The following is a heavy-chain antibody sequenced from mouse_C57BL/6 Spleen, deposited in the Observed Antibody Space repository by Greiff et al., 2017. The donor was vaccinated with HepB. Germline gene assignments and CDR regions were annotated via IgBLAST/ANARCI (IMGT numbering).Heavy chain of an antibody. J-gene: IGHJ1*03. CDR2: INPSNGGT. CDR3: ARGYYGSSYVAWYFDV. D-gene: IGHD1-1*01. Sequence: QVQLQQPGTELVKPGASVKLSCKASGYTFTSYWMHWVKQRPGQGLEWIGNINPSNGGTNYNEKVKSKATLTVDKSSSTAYMQLSSLTSEDSAVYYCARGYYGSSYVAWYFDVWGTGTTVTVSS. V-gene: IGHV1-53*01. CDR1: GYTFTSYW.